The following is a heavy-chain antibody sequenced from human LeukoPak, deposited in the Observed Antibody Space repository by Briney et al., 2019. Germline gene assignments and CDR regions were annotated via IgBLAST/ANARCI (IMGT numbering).Heavy chain of an antibody. J-gene: IGHJ5*02. CDR1: GGSISSYY. CDR3: TTTWIRRPRFDP. V-gene: IGHV3-15*01. Sequence: LTCTVSGGSISSYYWSWIRQPPGKGLEWVGRIKSKSDGGTTDYAAPVKGRFTISRDDSKDTLYLQMNSLKTEDTAVYYCTTTWIRRPRFDPWGQGTLVTVSS. CDR2: IKSKSDGGTT. D-gene: IGHD5-12*01.